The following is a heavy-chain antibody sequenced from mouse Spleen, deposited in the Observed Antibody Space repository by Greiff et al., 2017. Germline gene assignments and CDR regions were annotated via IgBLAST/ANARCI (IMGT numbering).Heavy chain of an antibody. CDR3: ARDGDTRAWFAY. D-gene: IGHD2-12*01. V-gene: IGHV1-82*01. J-gene: IGHJ3*01. Sequence: QVQLQQSGPELVKPGASVKISCKASGYAFSSSWMNWVKQRPGKGLEWIGRIYPGDGDTNYNGKFKGKATLTADKSSSTAYMQLSSLTSEDSAVYFCARDGDTRAWFAYWGQGTLVTVSA. CDR2: IYPGDGDT. CDR1: GYAFSSSW.